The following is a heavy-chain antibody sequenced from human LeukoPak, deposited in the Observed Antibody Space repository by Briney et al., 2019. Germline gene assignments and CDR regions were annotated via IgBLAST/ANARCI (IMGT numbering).Heavy chain of an antibody. CDR3: ARESYIVATITGFDY. Sequence: XVKVSCKASGGTFSSYAISWVRQAPGQGLEWMGRIIPIFGTANYAQKLQGRVTITTDESKSTAYMEMSRLRYEDTAVYYCARESYIVATITGFDYWGQGTLVTVSS. CDR2: IIPIFGTA. V-gene: IGHV1-69*05. CDR1: GGTFSSYA. J-gene: IGHJ4*02. D-gene: IGHD5-12*01.